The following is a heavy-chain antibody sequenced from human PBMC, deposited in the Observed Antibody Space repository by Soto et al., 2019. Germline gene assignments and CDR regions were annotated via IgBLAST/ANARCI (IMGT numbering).Heavy chain of an antibody. D-gene: IGHD1-26*01. V-gene: IGHV3-33*01. CDR2: IWYDGSNE. Sequence: QVQLVESGGGVVQPGRSLRLSCAASGFTFSSYGMHWVRQAPGKGLEWVAVIWYDGSNEYYADSVKGRFTISRDNSKDTLYLQMNSLRAEDTAVYYCARDGIVGYGMDVWGQGTTVTVSS. CDR3: ARDGIVGYGMDV. J-gene: IGHJ6*02. CDR1: GFTFSSYG.